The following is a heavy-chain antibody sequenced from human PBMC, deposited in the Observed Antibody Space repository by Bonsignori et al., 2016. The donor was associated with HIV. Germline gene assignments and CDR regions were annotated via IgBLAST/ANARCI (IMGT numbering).Heavy chain of an antibody. CDR3: ARDMGQLGKGEGFDY. Sequence: GESLKISCAASGFTFSSYSMNWVRQAPGKGLEWVSSISSSSSYIYYADSVKGRFTISRDNAKNSLYLQMNSLRAEDTAVYYCARDMGQLGKGEGFDYWGQGTLVTVSS. V-gene: IGHV3-21*01. CDR1: GFTFSSYS. D-gene: IGHD7-27*01. CDR2: ISSSSSYI. J-gene: IGHJ4*02.